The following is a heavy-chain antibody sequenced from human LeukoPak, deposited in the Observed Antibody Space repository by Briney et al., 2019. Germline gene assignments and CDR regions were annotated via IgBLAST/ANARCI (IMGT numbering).Heavy chain of an antibody. CDR1: GYSFNDYY. CDR3: ARADFIDAGPYLIGP. Sequence: ASVRVSYKTSGYSFNDYYIHWVRQAPGQGLEWMGWINIKCGHTSFARKLQGRVTMTRDPSITTVYMDMAWLTSDGTAIYFCARADFIDAGPYLIGPWGQGTLVTVSS. V-gene: IGHV1-2*02. J-gene: IGHJ5*02. CDR2: INIKCGHT. D-gene: IGHD3-3*01.